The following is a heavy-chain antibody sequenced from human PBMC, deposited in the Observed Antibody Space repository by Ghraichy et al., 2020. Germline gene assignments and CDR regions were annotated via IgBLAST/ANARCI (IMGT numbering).Heavy chain of an antibody. CDR2: IYSGGST. J-gene: IGHJ6*02. CDR1: GFTVSSNY. D-gene: IGHD6-19*01. V-gene: IGHV3-53*01. CDR3: ARAFYDGSGWYHYYYYGMDV. Sequence: GESLNISCAASGFTVSSNYMSWVRQAPGKGLEWVSVIYSGGSTYYADSVKGRFTISRDNSKNTLYLQMNSLRAEDTAVYYCARAFYDGSGWYHYYYYGMDVWGQGTTVTVSS.